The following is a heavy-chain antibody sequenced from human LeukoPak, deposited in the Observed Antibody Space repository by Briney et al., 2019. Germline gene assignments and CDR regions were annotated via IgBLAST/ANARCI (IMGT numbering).Heavy chain of an antibody. Sequence: GRFLRLSCAASGFTFSSYGMHWVRQAPGKGLEWVAVISYDGSNKYYADSVKGRFTISRDNSKNTLYLQMNSLRAEDTAVYYCAKDRGYCSSTSCYALYYDMDVWGQGTTVTVSS. CDR1: GFTFSSYG. J-gene: IGHJ6*02. D-gene: IGHD2-2*01. CDR2: ISYDGSNK. V-gene: IGHV3-30*18. CDR3: AKDRGYCSSTSCYALYYDMDV.